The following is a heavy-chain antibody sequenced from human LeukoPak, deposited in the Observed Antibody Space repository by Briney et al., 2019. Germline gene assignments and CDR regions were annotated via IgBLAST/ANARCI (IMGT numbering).Heavy chain of an antibody. Sequence: PGESLKISCKGSGYTFTNYWIGWVRQVPGKGLEWMGMVYPGDSDTRYSPSLQGQVTISADTSMTAAYLQWSSLKASDTAIYYCARRNRAEGSIDYWGQGTLVTVSS. J-gene: IGHJ4*02. V-gene: IGHV5-51*01. CDR2: VYPGDSDT. CDR1: GYTFTNYW. D-gene: IGHD3-10*01. CDR3: ARRNRAEGSIDY.